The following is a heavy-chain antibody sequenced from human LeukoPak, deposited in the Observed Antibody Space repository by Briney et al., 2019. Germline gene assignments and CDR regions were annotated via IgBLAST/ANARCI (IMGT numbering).Heavy chain of an antibody. V-gene: IGHV3-33*08. CDR2: IWYDGSNK. Sequence: GGSLRLSCAASGFPFNAYWMTWVRQAPGKGLEWVAVIWYDGSNKYYADSVKGRFTISRDNSKNTLYLQMNSLRAEDTAVYYCARELGIYGMDVWGQGTTVTVSS. J-gene: IGHJ6*02. CDR3: ARELGIYGMDV. CDR1: GFPFNAYW.